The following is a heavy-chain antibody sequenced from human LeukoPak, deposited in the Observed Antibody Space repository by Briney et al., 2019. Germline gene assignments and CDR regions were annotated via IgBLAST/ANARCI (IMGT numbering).Heavy chain of an antibody. V-gene: IGHV3-21*01. CDR1: GFTFSSYS. CDR2: ISSSSSYI. D-gene: IGHD5-12*01. Sequence: GGSLRLSCAASGFTFSSYSMNWVRQAPGKGLEWVSSISSSSSYIYYADSVKGRFTISRDNAKNSLYLQMNSLRAEDTAVYYCARGDQYSGDTRLYWGQGPRVSVSS. J-gene: IGHJ4*02. CDR3: ARGDQYSGDTRLY.